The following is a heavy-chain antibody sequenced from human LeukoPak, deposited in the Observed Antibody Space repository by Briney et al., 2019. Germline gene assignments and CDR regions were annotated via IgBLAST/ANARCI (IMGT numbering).Heavy chain of an antibody. Sequence: GGSLRLSCVASGFTYRRYSMNWVRQAPGKGLEWVSSISSSSSYIYYADSVKGRFTISRDNAKNSLYLQMNSLRAEDTAVYYCAREVSGLRTDAFDIWGQGTMVTVSS. J-gene: IGHJ3*02. V-gene: IGHV3-21*01. D-gene: IGHD5-12*01. CDR1: GFTYRRYS. CDR3: AREVSGLRTDAFDI. CDR2: ISSSSSYI.